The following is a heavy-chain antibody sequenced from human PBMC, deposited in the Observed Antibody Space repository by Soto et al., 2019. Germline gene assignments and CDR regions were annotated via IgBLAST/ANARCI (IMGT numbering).Heavy chain of an antibody. D-gene: IGHD3-9*01. Sequence: QVQLVQSGAEVKKLGSSVKVSCKASGGTFSSYTISWVRQAPGQGLEWMGRIIPILGIANYAQKFQGRVTITADKSTSTAYMELSSLRSEDTAVYYCARRYYDILTGQDAFDIWGQGTMVTVSS. J-gene: IGHJ3*02. CDR2: IIPILGIA. V-gene: IGHV1-69*02. CDR1: GGTFSSYT. CDR3: ARRYYDILTGQDAFDI.